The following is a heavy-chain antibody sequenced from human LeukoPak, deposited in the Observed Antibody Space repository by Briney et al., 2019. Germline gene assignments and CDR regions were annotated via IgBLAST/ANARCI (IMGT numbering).Heavy chain of an antibody. V-gene: IGHV3-23*01. CDR1: GFTFSTAS. J-gene: IGHJ4*02. D-gene: IGHD6-19*01. Sequence: GGSLTLSCAASGFTFSTASLHWVRQPPGRGLEWVSAFDTGFGTYYPDSLKGRFTISRDNSKNPLLLQMNRLRAEDTAVYYCARSSGWWSLDYWGQGALVTVSS. CDR2: FDTGFGT. CDR3: ARSSGWWSLDY.